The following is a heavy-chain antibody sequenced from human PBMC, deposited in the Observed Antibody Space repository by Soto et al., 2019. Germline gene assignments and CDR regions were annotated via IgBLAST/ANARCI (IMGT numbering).Heavy chain of an antibody. V-gene: IGHV1-69*02. CDR3: ARLGPQRGYCSGGSCSPDY. CDR1: GGTFSSYT. D-gene: IGHD2-15*01. J-gene: IGHJ4*02. Sequence: QVQLVQSGAEVKKPGSSVKVSCKASGGTFSSYTISWVRQAPGQGLEWMGRIIPILGIANYAQKFQGRVTITAEKCRSTAYMELSSLRSEDTAVYYCARLGPQRGYCSGGSCSPDYWGQGTLVPVSS. CDR2: IIPILGIA.